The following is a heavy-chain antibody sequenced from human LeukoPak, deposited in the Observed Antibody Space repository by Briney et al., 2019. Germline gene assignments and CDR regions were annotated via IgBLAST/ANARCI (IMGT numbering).Heavy chain of an antibody. J-gene: IGHJ4*02. CDR2: MNPNSGNT. V-gene: IGHV1-8*01. Sequence: ASVKVSCKASVYTFTSYGINWVRQATGQGLEWMGWMNPNSGNTGYAQKFQGRVTMTRNTSISTAYMELSSLRSEDTAVYYCARAIYDYVWGSYRYTRSDYWGQGTLVTVSS. D-gene: IGHD3-16*02. CDR3: ARAIYDYVWGSYRYTRSDY. CDR1: VYTFTSYG.